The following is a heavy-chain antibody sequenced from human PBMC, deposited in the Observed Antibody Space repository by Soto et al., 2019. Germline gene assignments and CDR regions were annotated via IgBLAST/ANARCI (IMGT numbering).Heavy chain of an antibody. V-gene: IGHV3-9*01. J-gene: IGHJ4*02. Sequence: ESGGGLVQPGRALRLSCAASGFTFDDYAMHWVRQAPGKGLEWVSGISWNGGRINYADSVEGRFTISRDNAKNSLYLQMNSLRPEDTALYYCAKDVAAAVYYFNSWGQGTLVTVSS. D-gene: IGHD6-13*01. CDR2: ISWNGGRI. CDR3: AKDVAAAVYYFNS. CDR1: GFTFDDYA.